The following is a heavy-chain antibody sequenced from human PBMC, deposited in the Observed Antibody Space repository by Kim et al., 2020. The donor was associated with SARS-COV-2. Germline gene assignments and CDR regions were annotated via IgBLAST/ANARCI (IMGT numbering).Heavy chain of an antibody. CDR3: ARATYSSSWYLSYGMDV. CDR2: IYYSGST. V-gene: IGHV4-59*13. Sequence: SETLSLTCTVSGGSISSYYWSWIRQPPGKGLEWIGYIYYSGSTNYNPSLKSRVTISVDTSKNQFSLKLSSVTAADTAVYYCARATYSSSWYLSYGMDVWGQGTTVTVSS. J-gene: IGHJ6*02. CDR1: GGSISSYY. D-gene: IGHD6-13*01.